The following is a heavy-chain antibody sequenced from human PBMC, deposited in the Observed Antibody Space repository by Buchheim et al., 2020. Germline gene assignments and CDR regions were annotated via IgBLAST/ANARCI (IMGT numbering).Heavy chain of an antibody. D-gene: IGHD6-13*01. Sequence: EVQLVESGGGLVQPGGSLRLSCAASGFTFSSHWMHWVRQAPGKGLVWVSRINGDGSSTVSADSVKGRFSIYRANAKDTLYLQMNSLRAEDTAVYYCTTFYGGIAATGTDYWGQGTL. CDR3: TTFYGGIAATGTDY. CDR2: INGDGSST. V-gene: IGHV3-74*01. J-gene: IGHJ4*02. CDR1: GFTFSSHW.